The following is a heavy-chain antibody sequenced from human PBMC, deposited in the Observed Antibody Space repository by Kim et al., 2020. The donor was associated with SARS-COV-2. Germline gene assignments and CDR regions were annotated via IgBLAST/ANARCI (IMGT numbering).Heavy chain of an antibody. J-gene: IGHJ5*02. D-gene: IGHD6-13*01. Sequence: VKGRYTISRDNSKNTLYLQMTSLRAEDTAVYYCARNGAIAAAGRGGWFDPWGQGTLVTVSS. CDR3: ARNGAIAAAGRGGWFDP. V-gene: IGHV3-53*01.